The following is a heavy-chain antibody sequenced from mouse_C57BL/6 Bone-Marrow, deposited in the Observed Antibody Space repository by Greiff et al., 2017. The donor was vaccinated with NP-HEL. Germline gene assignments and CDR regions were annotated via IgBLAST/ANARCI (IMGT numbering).Heavy chain of an antibody. CDR1: GFTFSSYG. D-gene: IGHD2-3*01. CDR3: ARHRGLLLYAMDY. J-gene: IGHJ4*01. Sequence: EVKVVESGGDLVKPGGSLKLSCAASGFTFSSYGMSWVRQTPDKRLEWVATISSGGSYTYYPDSVKGRFTISRDNAKNTLYLQMSSLKSEDTAMYYCARHRGLLLYAMDYWGQGTSVTVSS. CDR2: ISSGGSYT. V-gene: IGHV5-6*01.